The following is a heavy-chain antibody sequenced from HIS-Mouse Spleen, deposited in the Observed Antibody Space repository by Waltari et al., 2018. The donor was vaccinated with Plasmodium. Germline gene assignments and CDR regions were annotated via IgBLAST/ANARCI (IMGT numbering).Heavy chain of an antibody. CDR2: INANSGGT. Sequence: QVQLVQSGAEVKKPGASVKVSCKASGYTFTGYYMHWVRQAPGQGLECMGWINANSGGTNYEQKLQGRVTMTRDTTISTAYMELSRLRSDDTAVYYCARVLGYKAAAGTFVEYFQHWGQGTLVTVSS. D-gene: IGHD6-13*01. CDR3: ARVLGYKAAAGTFVEYFQH. V-gene: IGHV1-2*02. J-gene: IGHJ1*01. CDR1: GYTFTGYY.